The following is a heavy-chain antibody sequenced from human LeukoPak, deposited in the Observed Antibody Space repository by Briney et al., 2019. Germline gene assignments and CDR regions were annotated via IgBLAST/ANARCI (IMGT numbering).Heavy chain of an antibody. CDR1: GGSISSYY. V-gene: IGHV4-59*08. Sequence: SETLSLTCTVSGGSISSYYWSWIRQPPGKGLEGIGYIYYSGSTNYNPSLKSRVTISVDTSKNQFSLKLSSVTAADTAVYYCASHPVQLERRSWFDPWGQGTLVTVSS. CDR2: IYYSGST. CDR3: ASHPVQLERRSWFDP. J-gene: IGHJ5*02. D-gene: IGHD1-1*01.